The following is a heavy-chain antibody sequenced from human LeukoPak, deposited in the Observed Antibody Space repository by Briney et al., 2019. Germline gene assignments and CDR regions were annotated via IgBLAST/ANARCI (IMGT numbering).Heavy chain of an antibody. CDR2: ISGSGGST. CDR1: GFTFSSYA. V-gene: IGHV3-23*01. J-gene: IGHJ3*02. Sequence: QSGGSLRLSCAASGFTFSSYAMSWVRQAPGKGLEWVSAISGSGGSTYYADSVKGRFTISRDNSKNTLYLQMSSLRAEDTAVYYCAKDVPYGSGSYYSGWSDAFDIRGQGTMVTVSS. CDR3: AKDVPYGSGSYYSGWSDAFDI. D-gene: IGHD3-10*01.